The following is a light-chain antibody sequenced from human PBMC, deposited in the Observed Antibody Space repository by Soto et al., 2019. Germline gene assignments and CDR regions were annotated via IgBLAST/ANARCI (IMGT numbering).Light chain of an antibody. CDR3: QQYHDWPRT. Sequence: EIVLTQSPGTLSLSPGDTATLSCRASQSVSSRYLGWYQQRPGQAPRLLIYGASSRATGIPDRFSGSGSGTEFTLTITSLQSEDFAIYYCQQYHDWPRTFGQGPRWIS. J-gene: IGKJ1*01. CDR1: QSVSSRY. V-gene: IGKV3-20*01. CDR2: GAS.